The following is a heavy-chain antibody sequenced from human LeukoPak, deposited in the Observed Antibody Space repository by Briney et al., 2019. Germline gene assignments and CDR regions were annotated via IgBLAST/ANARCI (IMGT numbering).Heavy chain of an antibody. CDR2: ISPSGGST. V-gene: IGHV1-46*01. CDR1: GYTFTINY. D-gene: IGHD5-24*01. J-gene: IGHJ5*02. Sequence: ASVTVSFTAFGYTFTINYMHWVRQAPGQGPEWMGVISPSGGSTTYAQKFQGRVTLTRDMSTSTDYLELSSLRSEDTAVYYCARDNSVRDEAWWFNPWGQGTLATVSS. CDR3: ARDNSVRDEAWWFNP.